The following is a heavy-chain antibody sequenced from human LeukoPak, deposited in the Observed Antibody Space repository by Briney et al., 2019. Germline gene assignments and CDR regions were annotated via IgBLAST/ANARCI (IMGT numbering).Heavy chain of an antibody. J-gene: IGHJ4*02. CDR2: INHSGST. D-gene: IGHD3-3*01. Sequence: WETLSLTCAVYGGSFSGYYWSWIRQPPGKGLEWIGKINHSGSTNYNPSLKRRVTISVDTSKNQFSLKLSSVAAADTAVYYCARGDDDFWSGYLGYWGQGTLVTVSS. V-gene: IGHV4-34*01. CDR1: GGSFSGYY. CDR3: ARGDDDFWSGYLGY.